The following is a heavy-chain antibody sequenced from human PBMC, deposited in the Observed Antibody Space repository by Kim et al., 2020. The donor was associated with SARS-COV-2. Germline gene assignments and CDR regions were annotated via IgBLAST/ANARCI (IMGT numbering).Heavy chain of an antibody. CDR2: ISWYSGSI. CDR3: AKDIGAAGIYYYGMDV. Sequence: GGSLRLSCAASGFTFDDYAMHWVRQAPGKGLEWVSGISWYSGSIGYADSVKGRFTISRDNAKNSLYLQMNSLRAEDTALYYCAKDIGAAGIYYYGMDVWG. D-gene: IGHD6-13*01. J-gene: IGHJ6*01. CDR1: GFTFDDYA. V-gene: IGHV3-9*01.